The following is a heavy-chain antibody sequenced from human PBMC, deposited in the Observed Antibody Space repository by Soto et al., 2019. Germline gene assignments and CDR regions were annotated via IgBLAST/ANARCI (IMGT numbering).Heavy chain of an antibody. CDR2: LTGSSDAT. Sequence: LSCVASGFTFSSYAMSWVRRAPGKGLEWVSTLTGSSDATYYADSVKGRFTISRDNSKNTLFLQMNSLRAEDTALYYCAKRGIVGATEFDSWGQGTLVTVSS. CDR1: GFTFSSYA. D-gene: IGHD1-26*01. V-gene: IGHV3-23*01. J-gene: IGHJ4*02. CDR3: AKRGIVGATEFDS.